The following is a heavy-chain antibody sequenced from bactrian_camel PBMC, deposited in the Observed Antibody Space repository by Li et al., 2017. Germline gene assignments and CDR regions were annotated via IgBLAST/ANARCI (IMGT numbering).Heavy chain of an antibody. CDR2: IYTTGGNT. V-gene: IGHV3-3*01. CDR1: EHTYSRYH. CDR3: AARGIGCDLNTPDDFHF. Sequence: QVQLVESGGGSVQAGGSLRLSCTAREHTYSRYHMGWFRQAPGKEREGVAFIYTTGGNTYYADSVKGRFTISRDNAEEMLYLEMTMLGPDDTAAYNCAARGIGCDLNTPDDFHFWGRGTQVTVS. J-gene: IGHJ6*01. D-gene: IGHD3*01.